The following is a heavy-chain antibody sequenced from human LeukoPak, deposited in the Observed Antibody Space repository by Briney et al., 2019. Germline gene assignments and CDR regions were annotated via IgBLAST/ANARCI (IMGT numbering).Heavy chain of an antibody. D-gene: IGHD3-16*02. J-gene: IGHJ4*02. Sequence: GGSLGLSCAASGFRFDDYAMHWVRQAPGKGLEWVSGISWNSGSIGYADSVKGRFTISRDNTKNSLYLQMNSLRAEDTALYYCAKDYTFGGVIVPPSSFDYWGQGTLVTVSS. CDR3: AKDYTFGGVIVPPSSFDY. CDR2: ISWNSGSI. CDR1: GFRFDDYA. V-gene: IGHV3-9*01.